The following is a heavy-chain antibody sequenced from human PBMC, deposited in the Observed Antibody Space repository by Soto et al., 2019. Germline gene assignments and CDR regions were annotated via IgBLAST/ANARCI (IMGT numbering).Heavy chain of an antibody. CDR3: AGWGGHDYNY. J-gene: IGHJ4*02. V-gene: IGHV3-7*03. D-gene: IGHD4-4*01. CDR2: INPDGNVG. Sequence: EVQLLGSGGGLVQPGGSLRLSCVGSGFTFSTYWMNWVRQAPGKGLEWVANINPDGNVGTYVDSVRGRFTTSRDNAKNSLYLLMNSLRADDTAVYFCAGWGGHDYNYWGQGIMVTVSS. CDR1: GFTFSTYW.